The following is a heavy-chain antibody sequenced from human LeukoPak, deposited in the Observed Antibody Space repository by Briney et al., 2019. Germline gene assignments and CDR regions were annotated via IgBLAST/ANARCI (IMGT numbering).Heavy chain of an antibody. Sequence: RASETLSLTCTVSGGSISSGGYYWSWIRQHPGKGLEWIGYIYYSGSTYYNPSLKSRVTISVDTSKNQFSLKLSSVTAADTAVYYCASSTKAYGGNSFDYFGQGTLVTGSS. CDR1: GGSISSGGYY. D-gene: IGHD4-17*01. CDR2: IYYSGST. CDR3: ASSTKAYGGNSFDY. J-gene: IGHJ4*02. V-gene: IGHV4-31*03.